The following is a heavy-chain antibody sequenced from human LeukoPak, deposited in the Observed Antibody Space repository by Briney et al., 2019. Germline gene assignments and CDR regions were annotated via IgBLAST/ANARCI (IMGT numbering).Heavy chain of an antibody. Sequence: PSETLSLTCAVYGGSLSGYYWSWIRQPPGKGLEWIGEINHSGSTNYNPSLKSRVTISVDTSKNQFSLKLSSVTAADTAVYYCARLPTDDQYSSSWYSFDYWGQGTLVTVSS. J-gene: IGHJ4*02. V-gene: IGHV4-34*01. CDR3: ARLPTDDQYSSSWYSFDY. D-gene: IGHD6-13*01. CDR2: INHSGST. CDR1: GGSLSGYY.